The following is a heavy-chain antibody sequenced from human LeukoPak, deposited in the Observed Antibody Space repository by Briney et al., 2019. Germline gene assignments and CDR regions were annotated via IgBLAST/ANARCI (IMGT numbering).Heavy chain of an antibody. CDR3: AKSIAAAGTYYYGMDV. CDR2: ITVSGGRT. Sequence: GSPCPSSAPSLFTPSIVTTSAGSHSPQGRLRWGSAITVSGGRTSYADPARGGFTISRDNSKNTLYLQMNSLRAEDTAVYYCAKSIAAAGTYYYGMDVWGQGTTVSVSS. J-gene: IGHJ6*02. V-gene: IGHV3-23*01. CDR1: LFTPSIVT. D-gene: IGHD6-13*01.